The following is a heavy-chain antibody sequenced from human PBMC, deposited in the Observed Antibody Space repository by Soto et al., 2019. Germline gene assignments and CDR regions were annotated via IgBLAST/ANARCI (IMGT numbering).Heavy chain of an antibody. CDR3: ARHNRYSGTPLDD. CDR2: IYYSGST. D-gene: IGHD1-26*01. Sequence: SETLSLTCTVSGGSISSSSYYWGWIRQPPGKGLEWIGSIYYSGSTYYNPSLKSRVTISVDTSKNQFSLKLSSVTAADTAVYYCARHNRYSGTPLDDWGHGTLVTVSS. CDR1: GGSISSSSYY. J-gene: IGHJ4*01. V-gene: IGHV4-39*01.